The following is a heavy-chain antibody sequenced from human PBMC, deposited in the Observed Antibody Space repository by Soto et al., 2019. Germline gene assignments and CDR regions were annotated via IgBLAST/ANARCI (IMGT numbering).Heavy chain of an antibody. D-gene: IGHD6-6*01. CDR2: INHSGST. J-gene: IGHJ6*03. V-gene: IGHV4-34*01. CDR3: AGGGGIAAPRYYYYYSYMDV. Sequence: SETLSLTYAVYGGSFSGYYWSWIRQPPGKGLEWIGEINHSGSTNYNPSLKSRVTISVDTSKNQFSLKLSSVTAADTAVYYCAGGGGIAAPRYYYYYSYMDVWGKGTTVTV. CDR1: GGSFSGYY.